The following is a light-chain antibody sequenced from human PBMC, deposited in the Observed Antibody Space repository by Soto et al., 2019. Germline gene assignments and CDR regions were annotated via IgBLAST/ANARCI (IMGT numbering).Light chain of an antibody. CDR1: QSVSNY. CDR2: DAS. J-gene: IGKJ5*01. Sequence: EIVMTQSPATLSVSPGERATLSCRASQSVSNYLAWYQQKPGQAPRLLIYDASNRATGIPARFSGSGSGTDFTLTISSLEPEDFAVYYCQQRSNWPITCGQGTRLEI. V-gene: IGKV3-11*01. CDR3: QQRSNWPIT.